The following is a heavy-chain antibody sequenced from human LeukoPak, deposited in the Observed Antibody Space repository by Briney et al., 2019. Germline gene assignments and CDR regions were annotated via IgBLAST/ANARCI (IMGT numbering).Heavy chain of an antibody. J-gene: IGHJ4*02. CDR3: AVRSIAVAGTAFDY. CDR1: GFTFSSYA. CDR2: ISGSGGST. V-gene: IGHV3-23*01. D-gene: IGHD6-19*01. Sequence: SGGSLRLSCAASGFTFSSYAMSWVRQAPGKGLEWVSAISGSGGSTYYADSVKGRFTISRDNSKNTLYLQMNSLRAEDTAVYYCAVRSIAVAGTAFDYWGQGTLVTVSS.